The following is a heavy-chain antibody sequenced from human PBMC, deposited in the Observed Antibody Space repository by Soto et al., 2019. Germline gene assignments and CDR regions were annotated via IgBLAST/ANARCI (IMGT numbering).Heavy chain of an antibody. V-gene: IGHV3-21*01. CDR2: ISSSSSYI. CDR3: GIELGQKFDY. CDR1: GFTFSSYS. J-gene: IGHJ4*02. Sequence: EVQLVESGGGLVKPGGSLRLSCAASGFTFSSYSMNWVRQAPGKGLECVSSISSSSSYIYYADSVKGRFTVSRDNAKNSLYLQMNSLRAEDTAVYDCGIELGQKFDYWGQGTLVTVSS.